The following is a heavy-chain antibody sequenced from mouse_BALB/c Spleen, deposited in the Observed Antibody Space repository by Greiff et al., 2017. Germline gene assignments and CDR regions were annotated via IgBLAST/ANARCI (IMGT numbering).Heavy chain of an antibody. CDR1: GYTFTDYA. D-gene: IGHD1-1*01. CDR3: ARSSSLYYGSSYFDY. CDR2: ISTYYGNT. V-gene: IGHV1-67*01. Sequence: QVQLQQSGPELVRPGVSVKISCKGSGYTFTDYAMHWVKQSHAKSLEWIGVISTYYGNTNYNQKFKGKATMTVDKSSSTAYMELARLTSEDSAIYYCARSSSLYYGSSYFDYWGQGTTLTVSS. J-gene: IGHJ2*01.